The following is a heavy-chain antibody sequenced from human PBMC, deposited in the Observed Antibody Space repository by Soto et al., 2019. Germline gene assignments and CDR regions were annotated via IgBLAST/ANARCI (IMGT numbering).Heavy chain of an antibody. V-gene: IGHV4-59*01. Sequence: QVQLQESGPGLVKPSETLSLTCTVSGGSIGNYYWSWIRQPPGKGLEWIGYRHFSGASSYNPSLKSRVISSVDTSKNRLSLSLTSVTAADTAVYYCAREYSSFEYSGPGRQVTVSS. D-gene: IGHD4-4*01. J-gene: IGHJ4*02. CDR3: AREYSSFEY. CDR1: GGSIGNYY. CDR2: RHFSGAS.